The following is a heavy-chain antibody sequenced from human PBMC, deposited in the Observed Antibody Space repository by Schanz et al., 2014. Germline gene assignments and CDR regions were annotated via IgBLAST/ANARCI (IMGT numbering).Heavy chain of an antibody. J-gene: IGHJ4*02. CDR2: LYYTGKT. V-gene: IGHV4-39*01. Sequence: QLHLQESGPGLAKPSETLSLICSVSGGSISTSSRYWGWIRQSPGKGLVWLGSLYYTGKTHYNPSLKSKVTISLDTPKNQFSLNLTSGTAADTAVYYCVRHGNYEFWHGPTPQFENWGQGTLVTVS. CDR1: GGSISTSSRY. CDR3: VRHGNYEFWHGPTPQFEN. D-gene: IGHD3-3*01.